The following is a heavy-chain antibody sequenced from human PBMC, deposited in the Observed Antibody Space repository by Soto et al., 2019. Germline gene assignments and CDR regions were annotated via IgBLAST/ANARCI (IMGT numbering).Heavy chain of an antibody. V-gene: IGHV1-46*01. CDR1: GYTFTSYY. CDR3: ARSPGYSYGDY. D-gene: IGHD5-18*01. J-gene: IGHJ4*02. CDR2: INPSGGST. Sequence: ASVKVSCKASGYTFTSYYMHWVRQAPGQGPEWMGIINPSGGSTSNAQKFQGRLTMTRDTSTSTVYMELSSLRSEDTAVYYCARSPGYSYGDYWGQGTLVTVSS.